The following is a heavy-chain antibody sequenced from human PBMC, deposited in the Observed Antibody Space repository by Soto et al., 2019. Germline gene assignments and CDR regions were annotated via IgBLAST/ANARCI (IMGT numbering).Heavy chain of an antibody. J-gene: IGHJ4*02. CDR1: GFSFSDYA. D-gene: IGHD2-2*02. V-gene: IGHV3-64D*08. CDR3: MKCRCRTTTCYTVFLDY. CDR2: ISSNGDTT. Sequence: PGGSLRLSCSASGFSFSDYAMHWVRQAPGKGPEYISGISSNGDTTYYADSVRDRITISRDNSKKTVYLQMSSLRPEDTAVYYCMKCRCRTTTCYTVFLDYWVLRTLVTVSS.